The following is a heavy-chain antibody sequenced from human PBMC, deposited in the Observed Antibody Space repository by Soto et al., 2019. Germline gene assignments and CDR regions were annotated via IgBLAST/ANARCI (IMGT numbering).Heavy chain of an antibody. Sequence: LSLTCAVSGGSISSSNWWSWVRQPPGKGLEWIGEIYHSGSTNYNPSLKSRVTISVDKSKNQFPLKLSSVTAADTAVYYCARFFSADYYYYYGMDVWGQGTTVTVSS. J-gene: IGHJ6*02. V-gene: IGHV4-4*02. CDR3: ARFFSADYYYYYGMDV. CDR2: IYHSGST. CDR1: GGSISSSNW.